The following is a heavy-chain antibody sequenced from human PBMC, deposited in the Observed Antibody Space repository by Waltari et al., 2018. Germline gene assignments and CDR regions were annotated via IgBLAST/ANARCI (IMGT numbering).Heavy chain of an antibody. CDR3: AAYSGSWY. Sequence: EVQLVESGGGLVQPGGSLRLSCAASGFIFSNYWMHWLRQAPGKGPVWVSQIKSEGRTTRYTDSVEGRFIISRDIARNMLYLQMNSLRAEDTALYYCAAYSGSWYWGQGTLVTVSS. CDR2: IKSEGRTT. D-gene: IGHD6-13*01. J-gene: IGHJ4*02. CDR1: GFIFSNYW. V-gene: IGHV3-74*01.